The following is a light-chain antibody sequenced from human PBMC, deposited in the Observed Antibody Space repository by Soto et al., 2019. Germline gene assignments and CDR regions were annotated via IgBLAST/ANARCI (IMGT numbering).Light chain of an antibody. CDR2: CAS. CDR3: QRYGSSPPFT. Sequence: EIVLTQSPGTLSLSPGERATLSCRARQRVSSSYLAWYQQKPGQAPRLLIYCASTRATGIPDRFSGSGSGTDFTLTISRLEPEYFAVYFCQRYGSSPPFTFGQGTKVEI. CDR1: QRVSSSY. V-gene: IGKV3-20*01. J-gene: IGKJ2*01.